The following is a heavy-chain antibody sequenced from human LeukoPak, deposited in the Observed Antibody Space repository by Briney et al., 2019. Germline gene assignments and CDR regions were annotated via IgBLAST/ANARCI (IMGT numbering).Heavy chain of an antibody. J-gene: IGHJ4*02. CDR2: IIPIFGTA. D-gene: IGHD2-15*01. Sequence: SVNVSCKASGGTFSSYAISWVRQAPGQGLEWMGGIIPIFGTANYAQKFQGRVTITADESTSTAYMELSSLRSEDTAVYYCAREAVAATRSEYYFDYWGQGTLVTVSS. CDR1: GGTFSSYA. V-gene: IGHV1-69*13. CDR3: AREAVAATRSEYYFDY.